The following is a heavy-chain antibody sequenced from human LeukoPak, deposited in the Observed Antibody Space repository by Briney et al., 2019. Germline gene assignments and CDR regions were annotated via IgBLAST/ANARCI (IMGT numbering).Heavy chain of an antibody. CDR1: GFTFSNYE. J-gene: IGHJ6*03. V-gene: IGHV3-53*01. Sequence: TGGSLRLSCAASGFTFSNYEMNWVRQAPGKGLEWVSVIYSGGSTYYADSVKGRFTISRDNSKNTLYLQMNSLRAEDTAVYYCARATGSCGPYYYYYYYMDVWGKGTTVTISS. D-gene: IGHD3-10*01. CDR2: IYSGGST. CDR3: ARATGSCGPYYYYYYYMDV.